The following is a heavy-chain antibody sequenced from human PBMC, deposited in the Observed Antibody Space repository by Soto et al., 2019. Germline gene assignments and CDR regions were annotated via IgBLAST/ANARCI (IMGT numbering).Heavy chain of an antibody. V-gene: IGHV4-4*07. CDR1: GGSIINYY. CDR3: ARQTTYSSSWFDF. CDR2: IYSSGSA. J-gene: IGHJ5*01. Sequence: SETLSLTCTVSGGSIINYYWTWIRQPAGKGLEWVGRIYSSGSASYNPSLKSRLSMSVDTSKNQFTLKLTSVTAADTALYYCARQTTYSSSWFDFWGHGALVTVSS. D-gene: IGHD6-13*01.